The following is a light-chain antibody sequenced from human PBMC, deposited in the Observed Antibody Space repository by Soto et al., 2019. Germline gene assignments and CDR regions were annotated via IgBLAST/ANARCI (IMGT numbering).Light chain of an antibody. J-gene: IGLJ2*01. CDR3: SAYAGSSTWV. CDR2: EVY. CDR1: SSDVGGYND. Sequence: QSAPTQPPSASGSPGQSVTFSCTGTSSDVGGYNDVSWYQQYPGKAPKLMIYEVYKRPSGVPDRFSGSKSGNTASLTVSGLQPEDEADYYCSAYAGSSTWVFGGGTKLTVL. V-gene: IGLV2-8*01.